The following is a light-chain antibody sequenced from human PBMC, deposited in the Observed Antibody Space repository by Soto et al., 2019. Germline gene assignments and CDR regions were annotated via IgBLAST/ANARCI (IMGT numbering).Light chain of an antibody. Sequence: IVLTQSPATLALSPGERATLSCRASQSVSSYLAWYQQKPGQPPRLLIYDASNRAAGIPARFSGSGSGTDFTLTISSLEPEDFAVYYCQYRGYFGGGTKVDIK. J-gene: IGKJ4*01. CDR3: QYRGY. CDR2: DAS. CDR1: QSVSSY. V-gene: IGKV3-11*01.